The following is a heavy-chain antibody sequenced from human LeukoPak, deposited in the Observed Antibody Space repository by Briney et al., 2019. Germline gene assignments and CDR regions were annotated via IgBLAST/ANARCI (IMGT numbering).Heavy chain of an antibody. V-gene: IGHV1-69*04. J-gene: IGHJ6*02. CDR3: ARSGSYYYYGMDV. CDR1: GGTFSSYA. Sequence: SVKVSCKASGGTFSSYAISWVRQAPGQGLEWMGRIIPILGIANYAQKFQGRVTITADKSTSTAYMELSSLRSEDTAVYYCARSGSYYYYGMDVWGQGTTVTVSS. D-gene: IGHD3-10*01. CDR2: IIPILGIA.